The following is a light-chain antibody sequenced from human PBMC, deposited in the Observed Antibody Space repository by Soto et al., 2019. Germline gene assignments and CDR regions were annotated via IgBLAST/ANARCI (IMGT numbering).Light chain of an antibody. V-gene: IGKV3-15*01. Sequence: EIVTTQSPATLSVSPGERATLSCRASQSVSSNLVWYQQKPGQAPRLLIYGASTRATGVPARFSGSGSGTEFTLTISSLQSEDFAVYYCQQYDSWLPITFGQGTRLEIK. J-gene: IGKJ5*01. CDR1: QSVSSN. CDR2: GAS. CDR3: QQYDSWLPIT.